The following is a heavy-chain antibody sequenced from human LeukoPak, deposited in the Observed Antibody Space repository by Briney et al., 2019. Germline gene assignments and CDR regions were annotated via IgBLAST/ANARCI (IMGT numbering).Heavy chain of an antibody. Sequence: PGGSLRLSCVASGFTFSSYAMSWVRQAPGKGLEWVSAISGSGGSTYYADSVKGRFTISRDNSKNTLYLQINSLRAEDTAVYYCAKDDRGTTTPYYFDYWGQGTLVTVSS. CDR3: AKDDRGTTTPYYFDY. V-gene: IGHV3-23*01. CDR1: GFTFSSYA. D-gene: IGHD1-26*01. CDR2: ISGSGGST. J-gene: IGHJ4*02.